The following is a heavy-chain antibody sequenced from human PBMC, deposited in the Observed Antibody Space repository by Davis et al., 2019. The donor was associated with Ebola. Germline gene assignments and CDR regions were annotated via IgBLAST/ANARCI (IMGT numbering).Heavy chain of an antibody. V-gene: IGHV3-53*01. Sequence: PGGSLRLSCAASGFLVTSNYMSWVRQAPGKGLEWVSLLYSGGSTYYADSVKGRFTISRDNSKNTLYLQMNSLRTEDTALYYCARVNAATGYSRFDLWGQGTLVTVSS. CDR3: ARVNAATGYSRFDL. D-gene: IGHD3-9*01. CDR2: LYSGGST. J-gene: IGHJ5*02. CDR1: GFLVTSNY.